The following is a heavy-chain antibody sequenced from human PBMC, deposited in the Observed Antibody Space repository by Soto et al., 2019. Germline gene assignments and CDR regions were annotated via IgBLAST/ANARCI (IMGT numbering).Heavy chain of an antibody. CDR2: FDPEDGET. D-gene: IGHD4-17*01. CDR3: ATDNPRYGDYYYYGMDV. V-gene: IGHV1-24*01. CDR1: GYTLTELS. Sequence: ASVKVSSKVSGYTLTELSMHWVRQAPGKGLEWMGGFDPEDGETIYAQKFQGRVTMTEDTSTDTAYMELSSLRSEDTAVYYCATDNPRYGDYYYYGMDVWGQGTTVTVSS. J-gene: IGHJ6*02.